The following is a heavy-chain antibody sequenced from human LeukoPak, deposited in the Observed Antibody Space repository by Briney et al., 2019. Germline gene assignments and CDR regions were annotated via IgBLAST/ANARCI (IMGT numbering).Heavy chain of an antibody. CDR3: ALTCRGSTSFDY. CDR1: GYTFNDYL. J-gene: IGHJ4*02. V-gene: IGHV1-2*02. Sequence: GASVKVSCKDSGYTFNDYLMHEVHQAPGQGLEWMGWINPYHGGTNYAQKFQGRVNMTRETALSPAFLELSRLRSDDTAVYYCALTCRGSTSFDYWGQGTLVTVSS. D-gene: IGHD2-15*01. CDR2: INPYHGGT.